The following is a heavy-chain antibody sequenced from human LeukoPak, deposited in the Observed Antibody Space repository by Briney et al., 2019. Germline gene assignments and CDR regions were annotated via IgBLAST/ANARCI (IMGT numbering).Heavy chain of an antibody. V-gene: IGHV1-2*02. Sequence: ASVKVSCKASGYTFIGYYMNWVRQAPGQGLEWMGWINPNSGGTNYAQKFQGRVTMTRDTPISTAYMELSRLRSDDTAVYYCARGVDYYDSSGYYYDFDYWGQGNLVTVSS. D-gene: IGHD3-22*01. CDR3: ARGVDYYDSSGYYYDFDY. CDR1: GYTFIGYY. J-gene: IGHJ4*02. CDR2: INPNSGGT.